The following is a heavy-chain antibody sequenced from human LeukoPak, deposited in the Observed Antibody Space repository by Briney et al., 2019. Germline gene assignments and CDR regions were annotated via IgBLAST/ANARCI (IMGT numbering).Heavy chain of an antibody. V-gene: IGHV4-59*01. CDR3: ARGYFFADTGYYDDY. J-gene: IGHJ4*02. Sequence: SETLSLTCGVSGGSFSNFYWSWIRQPPGKGLEWIGFTSYSGGTKYNPSLKSRVAISVDKAKNQFSLKLISVTAADTAVYYCARGYFFADTGYYDDYWGQGTLVTVSP. CDR1: GGSFSNFY. CDR2: TSYSGGT. D-gene: IGHD3-9*01.